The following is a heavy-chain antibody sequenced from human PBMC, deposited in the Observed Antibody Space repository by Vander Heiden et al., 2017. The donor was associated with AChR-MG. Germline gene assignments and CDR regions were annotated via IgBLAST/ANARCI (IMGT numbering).Heavy chain of an antibody. Sequence: EVQLVESGGGLVKPGGSPRLSCTASGFTVRSSSMNWVRQAPGKGLEWVSTISSGSTYIYYADSVKGRFTISRDNAKNSLYLQMNSLRAEDTAVYYCARGELGMDVWGQGTTVIVSS. CDR3: ARGELGMDV. CDR2: ISSGSTYI. CDR1: GFTVRSSS. V-gene: IGHV3-21*01. J-gene: IGHJ6*02. D-gene: IGHD1-26*01.